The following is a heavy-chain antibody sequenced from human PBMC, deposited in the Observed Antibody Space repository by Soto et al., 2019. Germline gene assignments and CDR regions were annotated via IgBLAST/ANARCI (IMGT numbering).Heavy chain of an antibody. Sequence: GGSLRLSCAASGFTFSSYAMSWFRQAPGKGLEWVSAISGSGGSTYYADSVKGRFTISRDNSKNTLYLQMNSLRAEDTAVYYCAKSIAAFNWFDPWGQGTLVTVSS. D-gene: IGHD6-6*01. CDR3: AKSIAAFNWFDP. CDR2: ISGSGGST. V-gene: IGHV3-23*01. CDR1: GFTFSSYA. J-gene: IGHJ5*02.